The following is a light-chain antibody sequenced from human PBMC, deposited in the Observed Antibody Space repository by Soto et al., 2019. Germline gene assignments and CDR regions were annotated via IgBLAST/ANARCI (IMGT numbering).Light chain of an antibody. J-gene: IGKJ4*01. CDR3: QQLSTYPLT. CDR1: QGISSY. CDR2: AAS. V-gene: IGKV1-9*01. Sequence: IQLTQSPSSLSASVGDRVTITCRASQGISSYLAWYQQKPGKAPKLLIYAASTLQSGVPSRFSGSGSGTDFTLTISSLPPEDFATYYCQQLSTYPLTCGGGTKVEIK.